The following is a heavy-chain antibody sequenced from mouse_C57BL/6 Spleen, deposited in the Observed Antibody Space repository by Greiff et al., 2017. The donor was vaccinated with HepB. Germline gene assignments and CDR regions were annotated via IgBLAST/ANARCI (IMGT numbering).Heavy chain of an antibody. J-gene: IGHJ2*01. CDR2: IYPGSGST. D-gene: IGHD4-1*01. V-gene: IGHV1-55*01. CDR1: GYTFTSYW. CDR3: ARNWDYFDY. Sequence: VQLQQPGAELVKPGASVKMSCKASGYTFTSYWITWVKQRPGQGLEWIGDIYPGSGSTNYNEKFKSKATLTVDKSSSTAYMQLSSLTSEDSAVYYCARNWDYFDYWGQGTTLTVSS.